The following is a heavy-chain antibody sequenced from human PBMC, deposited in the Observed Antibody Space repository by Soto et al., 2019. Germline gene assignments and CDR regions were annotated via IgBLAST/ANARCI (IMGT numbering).Heavy chain of an antibody. D-gene: IGHD2-15*01. V-gene: IGHV1-18*01. Sequence: ASVKVSCKASGYTFTSYDINWVRQATGQGLEWMGWMSANNGNTYYAQNFQGRLTLTTDTSTSTAYMELRSLTSDDTAVYYCARDCRENCREAYFVDVWGKGTSVTVSS. J-gene: IGHJ6*03. CDR1: GYTFTSYD. CDR2: MSANNGNT. CDR3: ARDCRENCREAYFVDV.